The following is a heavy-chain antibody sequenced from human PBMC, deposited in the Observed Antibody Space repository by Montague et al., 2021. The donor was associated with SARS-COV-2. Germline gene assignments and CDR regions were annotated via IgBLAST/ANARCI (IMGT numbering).Heavy chain of an antibody. Sequence: TLSLTCTVSGGSISSGGYYWSWIRQHPGKGLEWIGYIYYSGSTYYNPSLKGRVTIPVDTSKNQFSLKLSSVTAADTAVYYCARAPRNIFGVVLTFDYWGQGTLVTVSS. D-gene: IGHD3-3*01. V-gene: IGHV4-31*03. CDR3: ARAPRNIFGVVLTFDY. CDR1: GGSISSGGYY. CDR2: IYYSGST. J-gene: IGHJ4*02.